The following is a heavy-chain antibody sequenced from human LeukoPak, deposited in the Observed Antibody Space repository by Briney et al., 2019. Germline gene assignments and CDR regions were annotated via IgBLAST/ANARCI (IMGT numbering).Heavy chain of an antibody. CDR2: INPNTDGS. J-gene: IGHJ4*02. CDR1: GYPFTGYY. CDR3: ARGRGSTSWYDY. D-gene: IGHD6-13*01. V-gene: IGHV1-2*02. Sequence: ASVNVSCKASGYPFTGYYMHWVRQAPGQGLEWMGWINPNTDGSNYAQKFQGRVTMTRDTSISTAYMELGSLNSDDTAMYYCARGRGSTSWYDYWGQGTLVTVSS.